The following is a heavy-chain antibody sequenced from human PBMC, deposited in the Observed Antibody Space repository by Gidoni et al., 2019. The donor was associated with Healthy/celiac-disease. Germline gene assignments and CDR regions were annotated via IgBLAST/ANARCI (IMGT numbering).Heavy chain of an antibody. CDR2: ISGSGGST. CDR1: GFTFSSHA. J-gene: IGHJ6*02. D-gene: IGHD4-17*01. CDR3: AKDDYGDYVGYYYYGMDV. V-gene: IGHV3-23*01. Sequence: EVQLLESGGGLVQPGWSLRLSCSASGFTFSSHAVRWFRPAPWGGVGQAPGKGLGWGSAISGSGGSTYYEDSVKGRFTISRDNSKNTLYLQMNSLRAEDTAVYYCAKDDYGDYVGYYYYGMDVWGQGTTVTVSS.